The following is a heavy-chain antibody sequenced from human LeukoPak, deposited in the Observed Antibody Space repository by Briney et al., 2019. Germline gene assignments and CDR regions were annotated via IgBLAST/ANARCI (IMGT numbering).Heavy chain of an antibody. J-gene: IGHJ4*02. V-gene: IGHV4-61*02. CDR3: ASHYYGSGSYY. D-gene: IGHD3-10*01. CDR1: GGSISSGSYY. CDR2: IYTSGST. Sequence: SETLSLTCTVSGGSISSGSYYWSWIRQPAGKGLEWIGRIYTSGSTNYNPSLKSRVTISVDTSKNQFSLKLSSVTAADTAVYYCASHYYGSGSYYWGQGTLVTVSS.